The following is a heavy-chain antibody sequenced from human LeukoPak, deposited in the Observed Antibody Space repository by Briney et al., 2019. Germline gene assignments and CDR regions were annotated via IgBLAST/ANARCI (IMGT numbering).Heavy chain of an antibody. CDR2: TSYDEKYK. Sequence: GRSLRLSCAASGFTFSTYGMHWVRQAPGKGLEWVAVTSYDEKYKYYGDSVKGRFTISRDNSKSTLYLQMSSLRAEDTAMYYCAKEDWNEPNLLNFDYWGQGTLVTVSS. CDR1: GFTFSTYG. J-gene: IGHJ4*02. CDR3: AKEDWNEPNLLNFDY. V-gene: IGHV3-30*18. D-gene: IGHD1-1*01.